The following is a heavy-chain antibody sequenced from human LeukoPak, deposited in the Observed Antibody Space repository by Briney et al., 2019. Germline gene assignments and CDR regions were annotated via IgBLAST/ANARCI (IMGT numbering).Heavy chain of an antibody. CDR1: GFTFSSYG. CDR2: IRYDGSNK. J-gene: IGHJ4*02. Sequence: GGSLRLSCAASGFTFSSYGMHWVRQAPGKGLEWVAFIRYDGSNKYYADSVKGRFTISRDNSKNTLYLQMNSLRAEDTAVYYCANEAYDSSGYSLFDYWGQGTLVTVSS. D-gene: IGHD3-22*01. V-gene: IGHV3-30*02. CDR3: ANEAYDSSGYSLFDY.